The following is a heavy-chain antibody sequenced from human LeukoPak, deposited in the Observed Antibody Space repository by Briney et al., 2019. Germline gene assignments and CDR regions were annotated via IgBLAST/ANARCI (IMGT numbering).Heavy chain of an antibody. CDR2: ISNNAGNT. J-gene: IGHJ4*02. Sequence: PGGSLRLSCAASGFTFSSSAMSWVRQAPGKGLEWVSSISNNAGNTYYADSVKGRFTISRDNSYNTLYLQMNSLRAEDTAVYYCAKDAQRGFDYSNSLEYWGQGTLVTVSS. D-gene: IGHD4-11*01. CDR1: GFTFSSSA. CDR3: AKDAQRGFDYSNSLEY. V-gene: IGHV3-23*01.